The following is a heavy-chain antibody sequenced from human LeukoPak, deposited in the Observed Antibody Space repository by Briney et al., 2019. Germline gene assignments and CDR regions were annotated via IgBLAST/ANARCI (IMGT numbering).Heavy chain of an antibody. J-gene: IGHJ4*02. CDR2: FNPEDAET. CDR1: GHTLSDLS. D-gene: IGHD3-22*01. CDR3: ATPVPHDTSGYCYRFDY. V-gene: IGHV1-24*01. Sequence: GASVKVSCKVSGHTLSDLSMHWVRQAPGKGLEWMGGFNPEDAETIYAQKFQGRVTMTEDTSTDTVYMELNSLISDDTAVYYCATPVPHDTSGYCYRFDYWGQGTLVTVSS.